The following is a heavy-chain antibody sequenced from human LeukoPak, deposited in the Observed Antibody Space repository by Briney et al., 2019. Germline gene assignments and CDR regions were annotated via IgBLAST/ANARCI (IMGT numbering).Heavy chain of an antibody. V-gene: IGHV4-34*01. Sequence: PSETLSLTCAVYGGSLSGYYWSWIRQPPGKGLEWIGEINHSGSTNYNPSLKSRVTISVDTSKNQFSLKLSSVTAADTAVYYCARGHRTTVSRYYYYYYGMDVWGQGTTVTVSS. CDR2: INHSGST. CDR1: GGSLSGYY. D-gene: IGHD4-4*01. J-gene: IGHJ6*02. CDR3: ARGHRTTVSRYYYYYYGMDV.